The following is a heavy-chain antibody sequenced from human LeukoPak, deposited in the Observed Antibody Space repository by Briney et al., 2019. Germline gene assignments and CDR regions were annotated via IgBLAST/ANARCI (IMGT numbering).Heavy chain of an antibody. CDR1: GYTFTNYG. J-gene: IGHJ4*02. CDR3: ARNDSGGGLDY. Sequence: ASVKVSCKASGYTFTNYGINWVRQAPGQGLEWMGWINAYNGNTNYAQKLQGRVTMTTDTSTRTAYMELRSPRSDDTAVYYCARNDSGGGLDYWGQGTLVTVSS. V-gene: IGHV1-18*01. D-gene: IGHD3-10*01. CDR2: INAYNGNT.